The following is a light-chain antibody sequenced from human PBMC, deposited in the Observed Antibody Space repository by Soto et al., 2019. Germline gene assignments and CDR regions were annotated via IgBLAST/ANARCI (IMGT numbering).Light chain of an antibody. CDR1: QTVSSNY. J-gene: IGKJ4*01. V-gene: IGKV3-20*01. CDR2: SAS. Sequence: EIVLTQSPGTLSLSPGERATLSCRASQTVSSNYLAWYQQKPGQAPRLLIYSASTRATGIPDRFSGSGSGTDFTLTISRLEPEDGAVYYFQQYGTSPLTFGGGTKVDIK. CDR3: QQYGTSPLT.